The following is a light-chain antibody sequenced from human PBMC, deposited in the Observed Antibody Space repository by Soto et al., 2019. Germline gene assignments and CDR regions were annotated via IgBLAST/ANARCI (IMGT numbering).Light chain of an antibody. CDR3: QQYGSSPWT. CDR2: GAS. J-gene: IGKJ1*01. V-gene: IGKV3-20*01. Sequence: EKVLTQSPGTLSLSPGEGATLSCRASQSVSSSYLAWYQQKPGQAPRLLIYGASSRATGIPDRFSGSGSGTDFTLTISRLEPEDFAVYYCQQYGSSPWTFGQGTKVDIK. CDR1: QSVSSSY.